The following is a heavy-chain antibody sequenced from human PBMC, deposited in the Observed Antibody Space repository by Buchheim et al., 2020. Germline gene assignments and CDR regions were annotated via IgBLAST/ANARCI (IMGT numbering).Heavy chain of an antibody. CDR3: AKDSHHYYDSSGYPPGDY. D-gene: IGHD3-22*01. Sequence: EVQLLESGGGLVQPGGSLRLSCAASGFTFSSYAMSWVRQAPGKGLEWVAAISGSGGSTYYAGSVKGRFTISRDNSKNTLYLQMNSLRAEDTAVYYCAKDSHHYYDSSGYPPGDYWGQGTL. CDR1: GFTFSSYA. CDR2: ISGSGGST. V-gene: IGHV3-23*01. J-gene: IGHJ4*02.